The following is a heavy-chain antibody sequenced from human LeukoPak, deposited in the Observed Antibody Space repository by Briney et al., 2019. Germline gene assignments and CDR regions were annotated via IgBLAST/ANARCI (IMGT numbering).Heavy chain of an antibody. CDR3: AKDDPYDFWSGSVYYYGMDV. J-gene: IGHJ6*02. V-gene: IGHV3-23*01. Sequence: GGSLRLSCAASGFTFSSYAMSWVRQAPGKGLEWVSAISGSGGSTYYADSVKGRFTISRDNSKNTLYLQMNSLRAEDTAVYYCAKDDPYDFWSGSVYYYGMDVWGQGTTVTVSS. CDR1: GFTFSSYA. D-gene: IGHD3-3*01. CDR2: ISGSGGST.